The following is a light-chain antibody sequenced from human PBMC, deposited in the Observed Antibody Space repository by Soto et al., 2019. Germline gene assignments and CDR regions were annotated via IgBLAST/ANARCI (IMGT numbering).Light chain of an antibody. CDR2: DES. CDR1: QSISND. Sequence: EIVLTQSPDTLSVSPGERVTLSCRASQSISNDLAWHQQKPGQAPRLLIYDESNRATGITARFSGSGSGTDFTLTISSLEQEDVAVYYCQLRSNWPPSLTFGGGTRVEIK. J-gene: IGKJ4*01. V-gene: IGKV3-11*01. CDR3: QLRSNWPPSLT.